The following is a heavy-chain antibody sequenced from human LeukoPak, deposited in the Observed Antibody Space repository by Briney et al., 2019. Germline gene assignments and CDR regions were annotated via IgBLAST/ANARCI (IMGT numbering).Heavy chain of an antibody. V-gene: IGHV3-9*01. CDR3: ARDNADNFDY. J-gene: IGHJ4*02. CDR2: ISWNSGSI. Sequence: GRSLRLSCAASGFTFDDYAMHWVRQAPGKGLEWVSGISWNSGSIGYADSVKGRFTISRDNAKNSLYLQMNSLRAEDTAVYYCARDNADNFDYWGQGTLVTVSS. CDR1: GFTFDDYA.